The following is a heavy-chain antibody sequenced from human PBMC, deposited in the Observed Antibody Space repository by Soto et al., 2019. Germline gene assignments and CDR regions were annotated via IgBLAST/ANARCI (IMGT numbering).Heavy chain of an antibody. CDR1: GGTFSSYT. D-gene: IGHD6-19*01. J-gene: IGHJ3*02. CDR2: IIPILGIA. CDR3: ARRQDNSGEDAFDI. Sequence: QVQLVQSGAEVKKPGSSVKVSCKASGGTFSSYTISWVRQAPGQGLEWMGRIIPILGIADYAQKFQGRVTMTADKSTSTAYMELSSLRSEDTAVYYCARRQDNSGEDAFDIWGQGTMVTVSS. V-gene: IGHV1-69*02.